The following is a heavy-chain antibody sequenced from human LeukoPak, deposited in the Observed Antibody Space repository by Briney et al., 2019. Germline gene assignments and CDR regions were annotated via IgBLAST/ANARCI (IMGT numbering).Heavy chain of an antibody. Sequence: PSETLSLTCAVSGGSISSSNWWSWVRQPPGKGLEWIGEIYHSGSTNYNPSLKSRVTISVDKSKNQFSLKLSSVTAADTAVYYCARLAAAGSLYYGMDVWGQGTTVTVSS. J-gene: IGHJ6*02. CDR1: GGSISSSNW. D-gene: IGHD6-13*01. CDR2: IYHSGST. V-gene: IGHV4-4*02. CDR3: ARLAAAGSLYYGMDV.